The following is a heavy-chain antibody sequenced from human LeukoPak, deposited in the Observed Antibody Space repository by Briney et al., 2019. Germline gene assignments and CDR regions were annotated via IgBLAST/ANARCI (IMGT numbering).Heavy chain of an antibody. V-gene: IGHV1-2*02. CDR2: INPNSGGT. Sequence: ASVKVSCKASGYTFTGYYMHWVRQAPGQGLEWMGWINPNSGGTNYAQKFQGRVTMTRDTSISTAYMELSRLRSDDTAVYYCARFVVVTAQIDYWGQGTLVTVSS. CDR3: ARFVVVTAQIDY. CDR1: GYTFTGYY. D-gene: IGHD2-21*02. J-gene: IGHJ4*02.